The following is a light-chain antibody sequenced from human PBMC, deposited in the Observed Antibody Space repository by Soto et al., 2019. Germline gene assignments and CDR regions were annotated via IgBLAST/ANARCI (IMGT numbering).Light chain of an antibody. J-gene: IGKJ4*01. Sequence: DIQMTQSPSTLSASTGDRVTITCRASQSISSWLAWYQQKPGKAPNLLIYKASTLESGVPSRFSGSGSGTEFTLAISSLQPEDFATYYCQQYNDLSTFGGGTKVDIK. V-gene: IGKV1-5*03. CDR1: QSISSW. CDR2: KAS. CDR3: QQYNDLST.